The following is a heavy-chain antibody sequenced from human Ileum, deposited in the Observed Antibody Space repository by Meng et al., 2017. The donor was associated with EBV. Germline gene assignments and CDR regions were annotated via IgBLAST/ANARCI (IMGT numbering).Heavy chain of an antibody. V-gene: IGHV3-15*01. CDR2: IKSKTDGGTT. Sequence: VQVVECGGGLVTLGGSLSVSCAASGVTFINAWLSGIRQAPGKGLEWVGRIKSKTDGGTTDYAAPVKGRFTISRDESKNTVHLQMNSLTTEDTAIYYCIHLRNNQLLDWAQGTLVTVSS. CDR3: IHLRNNQLLD. D-gene: IGHD2-2*01. CDR1: GVTFINAW. J-gene: IGHJ4*02.